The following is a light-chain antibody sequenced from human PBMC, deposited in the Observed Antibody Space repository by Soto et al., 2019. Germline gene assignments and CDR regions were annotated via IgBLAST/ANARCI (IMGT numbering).Light chain of an antibody. CDR1: QSISSY. Sequence: DIQMTQSPSSLSASVVDRVTITFRASQSISSYLNWYQQKPGKAHKLLIYAASSLQSGVPSRFSGSVSGTDFTLTISSLQPEDFATYYCQQSYSTPRTFGQGTQGGYQ. V-gene: IGKV1-39*01. CDR2: AAS. J-gene: IGKJ1*01. CDR3: QQSYSTPRT.